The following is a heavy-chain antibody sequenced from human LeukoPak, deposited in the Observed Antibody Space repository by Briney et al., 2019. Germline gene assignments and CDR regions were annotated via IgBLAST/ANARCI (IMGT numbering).Heavy chain of an antibody. CDR2: IYYSGST. V-gene: IGHV4-39*07. D-gene: IGHD3-16*01. J-gene: IGHJ4*02. Sequence: SETPSLTCTVSGGSISSSSYYWGWIRQPPGKGLEWIGSIYYSGSTYYNPSLKSRVTISVDTSKNQFSLKLSSVTAADTAVYYCARGSDGGYFDYWGQGTLVTVSS. CDR3: ARGSDGGYFDY. CDR1: GGSISSSSYY.